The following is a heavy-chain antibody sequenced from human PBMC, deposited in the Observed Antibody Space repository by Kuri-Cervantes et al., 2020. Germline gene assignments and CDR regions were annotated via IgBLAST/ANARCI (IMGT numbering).Heavy chain of an antibody. Sequence: ESLKISCAVFGGSFSDYFWTWIRQTPGMGLEWIGEINHRGRTNYNPSLKSRVTISVDASKNQFSLKLSSVTAADTAVYYCARGPSYPWFDPWGQGTLVTVSS. CDR1: GGSFSDYF. CDR3: ARGPSYPWFDP. V-gene: IGHV4-34*01. J-gene: IGHJ5*02. CDR2: INHRGRT.